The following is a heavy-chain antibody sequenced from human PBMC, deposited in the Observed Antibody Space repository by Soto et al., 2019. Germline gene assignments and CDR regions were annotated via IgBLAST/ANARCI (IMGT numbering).Heavy chain of an antibody. J-gene: IGHJ4*02. V-gene: IGHV4-31*03. CDR3: ARLVDVLLWFGESNPL. CDR2: IYYSGST. CDR1: GGSISSGGYY. D-gene: IGHD3-10*01. Sequence: SETLSLTCTVSGGSISSGGYYWSWIRQHPGKGLEWIGYIYYSGSTYYNPSLKSRVTISVDTSKNQFSLKLSSVTAADTAVYYCARLVDVLLWFGESNPLWGQGTLVTVSS.